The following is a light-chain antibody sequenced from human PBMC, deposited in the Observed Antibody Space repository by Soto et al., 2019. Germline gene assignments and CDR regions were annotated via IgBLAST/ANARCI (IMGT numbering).Light chain of an antibody. V-gene: IGLV1-40*01. J-gene: IGLJ2*01. CDR1: SSNIGAGYD. CDR3: QSYDSSLSGL. Sequence: QLVLTQPPPVSGAPGQRVTISCTGSSSNIGAGYDVHWYQQLPGTAPKLLIYGNSNRPSGVPDRFSGSKSGTSASLAITGLQAEDEADYYCQSYDSSLSGLFGGGTKVTVL. CDR2: GNS.